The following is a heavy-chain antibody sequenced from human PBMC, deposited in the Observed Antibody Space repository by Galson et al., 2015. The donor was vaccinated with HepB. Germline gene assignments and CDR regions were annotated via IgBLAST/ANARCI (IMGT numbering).Heavy chain of an antibody. CDR2: ISGSGGST. J-gene: IGHJ4*02. D-gene: IGHD6-13*01. CDR1: GFTFSSYA. Sequence: SLRLSCAASGFTFSSYAMSWVRQAPGKGLEWVSAISGSGGSTYYADSVKGRFTISRDNSKNTLYLQMNSLRAEDTAVYYCAKDLKGGDSSSNGGPYWGQGTLVTVSS. V-gene: IGHV3-23*01. CDR3: AKDLKGGDSSSNGGPY.